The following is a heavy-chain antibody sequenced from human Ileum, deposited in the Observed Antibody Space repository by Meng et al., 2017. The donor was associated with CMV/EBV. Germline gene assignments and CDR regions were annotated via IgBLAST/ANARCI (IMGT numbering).Heavy chain of an antibody. CDR1: GFSLSTTGLG. V-gene: IGHV2-5*01. D-gene: IGHD4-17*01. J-gene: IGHJ2*01. Sequence: GFSLSTTGLGVGWLRQPPGKAPEWLALVYWNDDNRYSPSLRNRLTITKDTSKNQAVLTMTNMDPVDTATYYCAHYGDYRFGWYFDLWGRGTLVTVSS. CDR2: VYWNDDN. CDR3: AHYGDYRFGWYFDL.